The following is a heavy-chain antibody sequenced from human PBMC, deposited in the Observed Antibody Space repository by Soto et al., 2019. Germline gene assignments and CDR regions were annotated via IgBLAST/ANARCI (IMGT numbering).Heavy chain of an antibody. D-gene: IGHD2-2*01. CDR3: AKDHPTQGYCSSTSCYQEGVF. V-gene: IGHV3-23*01. CDR2: ISGSGGST. J-gene: IGHJ3*01. Sequence: EVQLLESGGGLVQPGGSLRLSCAASGFTFSSYAMSWVRQAPGKGLEWVSAISGSGGSTYYADSVKGRFTISRDNSKNTLYLQMNSLRAEDTAVYYCAKDHPTQGYCSSTSCYQEGVFWGQGTMVTVSS. CDR1: GFTFSSYA.